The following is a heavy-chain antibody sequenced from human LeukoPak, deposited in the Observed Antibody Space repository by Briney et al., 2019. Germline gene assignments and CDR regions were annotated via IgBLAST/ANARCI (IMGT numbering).Heavy chain of an antibody. D-gene: IGHD2-2*01. CDR3: AKYMPPAMQPFFDY. V-gene: IGHV3-23*01. CDR1: GFTFSSYR. J-gene: IGHJ4*02. CDR2: ISGGGSNT. Sequence: GGSLRLSCAASGFTFSSYRMSWVRQAPGKGLEWVSSISGGGSNTYYADSVKGRFTISRDNSKNTLYLQMNSLRAEDTAVYYCAKYMPPAMQPFFDYWGQGTLVTVSS.